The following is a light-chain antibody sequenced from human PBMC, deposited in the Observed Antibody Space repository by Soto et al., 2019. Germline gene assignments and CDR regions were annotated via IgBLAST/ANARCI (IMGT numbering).Light chain of an antibody. CDR1: QSVSSSY. V-gene: IGKV3-20*01. J-gene: IGKJ5*01. Sequence: EIVLTQSPGTLSLSPGERVTLSCRASQSVSSSYLAWYQQKPGQAPRLLISGASSRATGIPDRFSGSGSGTDFTLTISRLEPEDFAIYYCQQYGNSPITFGQGTRLEIK. CDR3: QQYGNSPIT. CDR2: GAS.